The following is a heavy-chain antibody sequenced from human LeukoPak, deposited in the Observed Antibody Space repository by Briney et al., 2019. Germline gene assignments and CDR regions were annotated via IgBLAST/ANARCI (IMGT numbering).Heavy chain of an antibody. D-gene: IGHD3-10*01. V-gene: IGHV3-30*02. CDR1: GFTFSRYS. CDR3: AKSPKSPAISMVRGTSNHYYYMDV. Sequence: GGSLRLYCAASGFTFSRYSMLWVRQARGKGLEGVAYIPDDGSNKYYADSVKGRFTISRDNSKNTLYLQMNSLRAEDTAVYYCAKSPKSPAISMVRGTSNHYYYMDVWGKGTTVTISS. CDR2: IPDDGSNK. J-gene: IGHJ6*03.